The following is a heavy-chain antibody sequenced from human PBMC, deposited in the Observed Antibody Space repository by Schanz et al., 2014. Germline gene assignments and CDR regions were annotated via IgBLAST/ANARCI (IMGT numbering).Heavy chain of an antibody. CDR3: ARDFSAYVGNYFDY. D-gene: IGHD5-12*01. CDR1: GYTFISYG. CDR2: INGYNGHT. V-gene: IGHV1-18*01. J-gene: IGHJ4*02. Sequence: QVQLVQSGAAAKKPGASVKVSCKAPGYTFISYGITWVSQAPGQGLEWMGWINGYNGHTLYAQKFQGRVTMTTDTSTSTSYMELTSLRFDDTAVYYCARDFSAYVGNYFDYWGQGTLVTVSS.